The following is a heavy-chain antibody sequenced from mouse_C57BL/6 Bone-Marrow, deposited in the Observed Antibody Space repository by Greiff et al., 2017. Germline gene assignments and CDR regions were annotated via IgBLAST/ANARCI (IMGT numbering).Heavy chain of an antibody. Sequence: VKLMESGPGLVAPSQSLSITCTVSGFSLTSYGVDWVRQSPGKGLEWLGVIWGVGSTNYNSALKSRLSISKDNSKSQVFLKMNSLQTDDTAMYYCAILYYYGSSYPFAYWGQGTLVTVSA. CDR3: AILYYYGSSYPFAY. D-gene: IGHD1-1*01. CDR1: GFSLTSYG. CDR2: IWGVGST. V-gene: IGHV2-6*01. J-gene: IGHJ3*01.